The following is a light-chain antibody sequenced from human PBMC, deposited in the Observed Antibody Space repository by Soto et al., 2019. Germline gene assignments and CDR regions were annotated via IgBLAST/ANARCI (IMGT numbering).Light chain of an antibody. CDR1: QSVSSSY. Sequence: EIVLTQSPGTLSLSPGERATLSCRAIQSVSSSYLAWYQQKPGQAPRLLIYGASSRATGIPDRFSGSGSGTDFTLTISRLEPEDFAVYYCQQYGSSPPLTFGGGTNVDIK. V-gene: IGKV3-20*01. CDR2: GAS. J-gene: IGKJ4*01. CDR3: QQYGSSPPLT.